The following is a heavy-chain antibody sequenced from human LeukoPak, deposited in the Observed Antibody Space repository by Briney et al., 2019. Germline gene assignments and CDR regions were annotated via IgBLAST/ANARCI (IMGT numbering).Heavy chain of an antibody. V-gene: IGHV3-30-3*01. CDR2: ISYDGSNK. CDR1: GXTFNTYA. Sequence: PGGPLRLSCVASGXTFNTYAIHWVRQAPGKGLEWVAVISYDGSNKYYEDSVKGRFTISRDNSKNTLYLQMNSLRAEDMAVYYCAREEWYYFDYWGQGTLVTVSS. J-gene: IGHJ4*02. D-gene: IGHD3-3*01. CDR3: AREEWYYFDY.